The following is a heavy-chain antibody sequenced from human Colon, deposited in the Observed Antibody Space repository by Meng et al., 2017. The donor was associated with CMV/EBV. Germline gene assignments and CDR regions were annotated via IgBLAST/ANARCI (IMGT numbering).Heavy chain of an antibody. J-gene: IGHJ4*02. V-gene: IGHV4-39*07. Sequence: WVRQGPGKGLEWVSRINYGGSTYYTPSLKRRVAISVDTSKNQFSLNLTSVTAADTAVYYCARVLNTLGLFDYWGQGKLVTVSS. CDR3: ARVLNTLGLFDY. CDR2: INYGGST.